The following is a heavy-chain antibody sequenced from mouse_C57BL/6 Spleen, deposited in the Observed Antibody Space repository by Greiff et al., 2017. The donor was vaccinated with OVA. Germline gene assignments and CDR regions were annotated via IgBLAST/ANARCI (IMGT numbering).Heavy chain of an antibody. CDR2: INPNNGGT. CDR1: GYTFTDYY. CDR3: ARVITTVVN. J-gene: IGHJ3*01. Sequence: EVQLQQSGPELVKPGASVKISCKASGYTFTDYYMNWVKQSHGKSLEWIGDINPNNGGTSYNQKFKGKATLTVDKSSSTAYMELRSLTSEDSAVYYCARVITTVVNWGQGTLVTVSA. V-gene: IGHV1-26*01. D-gene: IGHD1-1*01.